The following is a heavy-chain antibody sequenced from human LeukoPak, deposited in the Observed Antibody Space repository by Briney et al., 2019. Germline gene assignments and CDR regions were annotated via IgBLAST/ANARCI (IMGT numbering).Heavy chain of an antibody. CDR1: GFTFSSYA. V-gene: IGHV3-30-3*01. CDR2: ISYDGSNK. J-gene: IGHJ4*02. D-gene: IGHD5-24*01. CDR3: ARDPTRDGYNRYFDY. Sequence: GRSLRLSCAASGFTFSSYAMHWVRQAPGKGLEWVAVISYDGSNKYYADSVKGRFTISRDNSKNTLYLQMNSLRAEDTAVYYCARDPTRDGYNRYFDYWGQGTLVTVSA.